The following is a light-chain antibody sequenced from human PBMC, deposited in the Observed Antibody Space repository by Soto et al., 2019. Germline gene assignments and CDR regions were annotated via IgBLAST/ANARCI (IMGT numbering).Light chain of an antibody. Sequence: QSALTQPRSVSGAPGQSVTISCTGTSSDVGGYNYVSWYQQHPGKAPKLMIYDVSERPSGVPDRFSGSKSGNTASLTISGLQAEDETDYYCCSYAGRYVFGPGTKVNVL. CDR3: CSYAGRYV. V-gene: IGLV2-11*01. CDR2: DVS. CDR1: SSDVGGYNY. J-gene: IGLJ1*01.